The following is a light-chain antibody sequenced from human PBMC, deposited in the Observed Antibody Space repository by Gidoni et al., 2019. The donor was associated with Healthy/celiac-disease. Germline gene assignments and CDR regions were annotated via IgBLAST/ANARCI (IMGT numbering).Light chain of an antibody. V-gene: IGLV3-21*04. CDR3: QVWDSSSDHPV. Sequence: SYVLTQPPSVSVAPGKTARITCGGNNIGSKSVHWYQQKPGQAPVLVIYYASDRPSGIPERFSGSNSGNPATLTISRVEAGDEADYYCQVWDSSSDHPVFGGGTKLTVL. CDR2: YAS. J-gene: IGLJ3*02. CDR1: NIGSKS.